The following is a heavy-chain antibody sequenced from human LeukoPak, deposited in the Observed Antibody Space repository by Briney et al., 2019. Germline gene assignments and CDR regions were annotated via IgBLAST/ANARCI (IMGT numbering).Heavy chain of an antibody. CDR3: TTAVGGTEDFDY. V-gene: IGHV3-15*01. Sequence: GGSLRLSCAASGFTFRNAWMSWVRQAPGKGREWVGRIKKKTEGGTTDYAAPVKGRFTISRDDSKNTLYLQMNSLKTEDTAVYYCTTAVGGTEDFDYWGQGTLVTVSS. CDR2: IKKKTEGGTT. CDR1: GFTFRNAW. J-gene: IGHJ4*02. D-gene: IGHD1-26*01.